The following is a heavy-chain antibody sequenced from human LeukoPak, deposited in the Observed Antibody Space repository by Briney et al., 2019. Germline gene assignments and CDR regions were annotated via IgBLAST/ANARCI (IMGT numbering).Heavy chain of an antibody. J-gene: IGHJ4*02. CDR3: ARGGSSYNDEHEEFDY. V-gene: IGHV1-8*01. CDR2: MNPNSGYT. CDR1: GYTFTSHD. Sequence: ASVKVSCKASGYTFTSHDINWVRQATGQGLEWMGWMNPNSGYTGYEQKFQGRVTMTRDTSTSAAYMELSSLRSEDTAVYYCARGGSSYNDEHEEFDYWGQGTVVTVSS. D-gene: IGHD3-22*01.